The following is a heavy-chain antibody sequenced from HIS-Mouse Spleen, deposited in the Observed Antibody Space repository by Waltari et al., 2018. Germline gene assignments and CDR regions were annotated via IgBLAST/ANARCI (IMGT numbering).Heavy chain of an antibody. CDR3: AREWFSSSWYPYYYYGMDV. CDR1: GGSISSYY. D-gene: IGHD6-13*01. V-gene: IGHV4-59*01. Sequence: QVQLQESGPGLVKPSETLSLTCTVSGGSISSYYWSWIRQPPGKGLEWIGYIYYSGSTNYNPSRKSRVNISVDTSKNQFSLKLSSVTAADTAVYYCAREWFSSSWYPYYYYGMDVWGQGTTVTVSS. CDR2: IYYSGST. J-gene: IGHJ6*01.